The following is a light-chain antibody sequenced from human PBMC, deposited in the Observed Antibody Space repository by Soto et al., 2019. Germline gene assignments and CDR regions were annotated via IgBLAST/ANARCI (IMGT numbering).Light chain of an antibody. V-gene: IGLV2-14*01. CDR1: SSDVGAYNY. CDR3: STYTSSSTPLYV. CDR2: DVS. Sequence: QSVLTQPASVSGSPGQSIAISCTGSSSDVGAYNYVSWYQQHPGKVPKLMIYDVSNRPSGISNRFSGSKSGNTASLTISGLQAEDEADYYCSTYTSSSTPLYVFGTGTKVTVL. J-gene: IGLJ1*01.